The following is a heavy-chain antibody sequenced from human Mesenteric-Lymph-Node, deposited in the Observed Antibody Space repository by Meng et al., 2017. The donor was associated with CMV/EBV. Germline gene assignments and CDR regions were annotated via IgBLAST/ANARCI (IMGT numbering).Heavy chain of an antibody. V-gene: IGHV3-21*04. D-gene: IGHD6-13*01. J-gene: IGHJ4*02. Sequence: GGSLRLSCAASGFTFSKYSMNWVRQAPGKGLEWVSSISSSSGYIYYADSVKGRFTISRDNSKNTLYLQMNSLRAEDTAVYYCAKVAMAAAGTGDYWGQGTLVTVSS. CDR1: GFTFSKYS. CDR3: AKVAMAAAGTGDY. CDR2: ISSSSGYI.